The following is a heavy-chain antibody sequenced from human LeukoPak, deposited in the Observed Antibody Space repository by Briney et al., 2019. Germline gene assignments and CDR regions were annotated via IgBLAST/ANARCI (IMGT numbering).Heavy chain of an antibody. CDR2: INPNSGDT. D-gene: IGHD2-2*01. CDR3: ARGGMSASPTPYYFDY. V-gene: IGHV1-2*02. J-gene: IGHJ4*02. CDR1: GYTFIDFY. Sequence: ASVKVSCKASGYTFIDFYIHWVRQAPGQGLEWMGWINPNSGDTHYEQNFLGKVTVTRDTSISTAYMELSGLTSDDTTIYYCARGGMSASPTPYYFDYWGQGTLVTASS.